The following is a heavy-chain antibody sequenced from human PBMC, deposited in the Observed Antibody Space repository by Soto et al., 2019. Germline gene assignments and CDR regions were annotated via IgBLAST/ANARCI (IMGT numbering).Heavy chain of an antibody. V-gene: IGHV3-30-3*01. J-gene: IGHJ6*02. CDR1: GFTFSSYA. CDR2: ISYDGSNK. CDR3: VRGYDFWSGYYYPYGMDV. Sequence: GGSLRLSCAASGFTFSSYAMHWVRQAPGKGLEWVAVISYDGSNKNYADSVKGRFTISRDNSKNTLYLQMNSLRAEDTAVYYCVRGYDFWSGYYYPYGMDVWGQGTKVTVPS. D-gene: IGHD3-3*01.